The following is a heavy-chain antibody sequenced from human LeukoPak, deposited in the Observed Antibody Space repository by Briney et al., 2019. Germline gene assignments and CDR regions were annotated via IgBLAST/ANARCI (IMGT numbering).Heavy chain of an antibody. D-gene: IGHD6-13*01. J-gene: IGHJ5*02. CDR2: IYYSGST. V-gene: IGHV4-61*01. Sequence: SETLSLTCTVSGGSISSSSYYWSWIRQPPGKGLEWIGYIYYSGSTNYNPSLKSRVTISVDTSKNQFSLKLSSVTAADTAVYYCARASSSSWYWFDPWGQGTLVTVSS. CDR3: ARASSSSWYWFDP. CDR1: GGSISSSSYY.